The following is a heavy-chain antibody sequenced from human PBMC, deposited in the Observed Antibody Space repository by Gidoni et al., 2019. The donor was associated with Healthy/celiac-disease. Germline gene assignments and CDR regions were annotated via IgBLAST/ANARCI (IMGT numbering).Heavy chain of an antibody. CDR1: GGPISSSTYY. CDR2: FYYSGST. Sequence: QLQLPASGPGLVKPSKTLSLPCPVSGGPISSSTYYWGWIRQPPGKGLEWIGSFYYSGSTYYNPSLKSRVTISVDTSKNQSSLKLSSVTAADTAVYYCASPRGGDNAFDIWGQGTMVTVSS. J-gene: IGHJ3*02. CDR3: ASPRGGDNAFDI. V-gene: IGHV4-39*01. D-gene: IGHD4-17*01.